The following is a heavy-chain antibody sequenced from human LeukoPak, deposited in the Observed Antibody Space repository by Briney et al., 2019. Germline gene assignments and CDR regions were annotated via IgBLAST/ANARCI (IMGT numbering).Heavy chain of an antibody. CDR1: GFTFSSYA. D-gene: IGHD2-2*01. CDR2: ISGSGGST. Sequence: GGSLRLSCAASGFTFSSYAMSWVRQAPGKGLEWVSAISGSGGSTYYADSVKGRFTISRDNSKNTLYLQMNSLRAEDTAVYYCAKAHTEYQLLSGFYWGQGTLVTVSS. J-gene: IGHJ4*02. V-gene: IGHV3-23*01. CDR3: AKAHTEYQLLSGFY.